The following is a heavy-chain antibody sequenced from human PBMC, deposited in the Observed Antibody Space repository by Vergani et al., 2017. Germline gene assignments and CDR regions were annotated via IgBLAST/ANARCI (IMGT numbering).Heavy chain of an antibody. CDR3: ARDVLPWDGHYFEY. J-gene: IGHJ4*02. V-gene: IGHV3-23*01. D-gene: IGHD1-26*01. Sequence: EVQLLESGGNLIQPGGSLRLSCGASGFTFSSYAMTWVRLAPGKGLQWVSAISGSGGSTYYADSVKGRFTVSRDNSKKTLYLQLNRVRAEDTAVYYCARDVLPWDGHYFEYWGQGTLVTVSS. CDR2: ISGSGGST. CDR1: GFTFSSYA.